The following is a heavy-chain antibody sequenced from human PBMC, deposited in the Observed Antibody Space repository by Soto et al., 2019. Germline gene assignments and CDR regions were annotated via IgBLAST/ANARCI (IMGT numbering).Heavy chain of an antibody. Sequence: TLSLTCTVSGGSIRSGGDYGSWIRQHPGKGLEWIGYIYYSGSTYYNPSLKSRVTISVDTSKNQFSLKLSSVTAADTAVYYCARVRGRSFPADYWGQGTLVTVSS. D-gene: IGHD6-6*01. V-gene: IGHV4-31*03. CDR2: IYYSGST. CDR3: ARVRGRSFPADY. CDR1: GGSIRSGGDY. J-gene: IGHJ4*02.